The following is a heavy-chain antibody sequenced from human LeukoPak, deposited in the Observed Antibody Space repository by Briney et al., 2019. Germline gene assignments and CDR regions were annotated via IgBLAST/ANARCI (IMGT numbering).Heavy chain of an antibody. V-gene: IGHV3-33*06. Sequence: GRSLRLSCAASGFTFSNYGMHWVRQAPGKGLEWVALVKYDGINKYYADSVKGRFTISRDNSKNTLYLQMNSLRAEDTAVYYCAKSPPYSSSWYFDYWGQGTLVTVSS. CDR1: GFTFSNYG. CDR3: AKSPPYSSSWYFDY. D-gene: IGHD6-13*01. J-gene: IGHJ4*02. CDR2: VKYDGINK.